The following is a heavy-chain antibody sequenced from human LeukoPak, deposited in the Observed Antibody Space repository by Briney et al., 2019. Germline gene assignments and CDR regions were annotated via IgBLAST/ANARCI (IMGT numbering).Heavy chain of an antibody. J-gene: IGHJ5*02. CDR2: INPNSGGT. CDR1: GYTFTGYY. CDR3: AISTILRFSWFDP. D-gene: IGHD3-3*01. V-gene: IGHV1-2*02. Sequence: ASVKVSCKASGYTFTGYYMHWVRQAPGQGLEWMGWINPNSGGTNYAQKFQGRVTMTRDTSISAAYMEVSRLRSDDTAVYYCAISTILRFSWFDPWGQGTLVTVSS.